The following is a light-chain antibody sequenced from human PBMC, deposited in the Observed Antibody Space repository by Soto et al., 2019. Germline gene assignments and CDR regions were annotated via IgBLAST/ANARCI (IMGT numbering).Light chain of an antibody. Sequence: EIILTQSPDTLSLSPGERATLSCRASQTVSSNYLAWCQQRPGQAPRLLIYGASTRAAGIPDRFSGSGSGTEFTLTISSLEPEDFAVYYCQQRSNWPWTFGQGTKVDIK. V-gene: IGKV3D-20*02. CDR2: GAS. J-gene: IGKJ1*01. CDR3: QQRSNWPWT. CDR1: QTVSSNY.